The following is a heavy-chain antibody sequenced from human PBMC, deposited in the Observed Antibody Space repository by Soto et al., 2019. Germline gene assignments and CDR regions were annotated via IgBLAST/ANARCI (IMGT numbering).Heavy chain of an antibody. CDR2: IKSKTEGGTT. J-gene: IGHJ5*02. CDR3: TAPILYSSSWSPNRVDWFAP. D-gene: IGHD6-13*01. CDR1: GFTFSNAW. Sequence: EVQLVESGGGLVKPGGSLRLSCAASGFTFSNAWMSWVRQAPGKGLEWVGRIKSKTEGGTTDYDAPVKGRFTISRDDSNNTLYLQMNSLNTEDTDVYSCTAPILYSSSWSPNRVDWFAPWGEGTLVTAAS. V-gene: IGHV3-15*05.